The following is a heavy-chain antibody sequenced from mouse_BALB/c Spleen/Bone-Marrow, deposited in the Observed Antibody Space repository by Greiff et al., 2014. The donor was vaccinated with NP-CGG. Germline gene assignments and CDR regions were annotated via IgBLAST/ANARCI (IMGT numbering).Heavy chain of an antibody. V-gene: IGHV14-3*02. Sequence: DVQLQESGAELVKPGASVKLSCTASGFNIKDTYMHWVKQRPEQGLEWIGRIDPANGNTKYDPKFQGKATITADTSSNTAYLQLSSLTSEDTAVYYCARSGYGSSLFAYWGPGTLVTVSA. J-gene: IGHJ3*01. CDR2: IDPANGNT. D-gene: IGHD1-1*01. CDR3: ARSGYGSSLFAY. CDR1: GFNIKDTY.